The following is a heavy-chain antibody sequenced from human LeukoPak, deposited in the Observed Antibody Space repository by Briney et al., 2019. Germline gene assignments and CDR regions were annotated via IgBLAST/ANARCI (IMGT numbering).Heavy chain of an antibody. V-gene: IGHV4-59*01. Sequence: SETLSLTCTVSGGSISSYYWSWIRQPPGKGLEWIGYIYYSGSTNYIPSLKSRVTISVDTSKNQFSLKLSSVTAADTAVYYCARDSYSGRAHFDSWGQGTLVTVSS. CDR1: GGSISSYY. CDR2: IYYSGST. J-gene: IGHJ4*02. CDR3: ARDSYSGRAHFDS. D-gene: IGHD5-12*01.